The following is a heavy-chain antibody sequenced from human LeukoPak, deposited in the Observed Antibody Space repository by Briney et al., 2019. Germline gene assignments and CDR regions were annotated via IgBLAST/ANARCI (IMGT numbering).Heavy chain of an antibody. CDR2: ISSNGGST. CDR1: GFTFSSYA. V-gene: IGHV3-64*01. Sequence: PGGSLRLSCAASGFTFSSYAMHWVRQAPGKGLEYVSAISSNGGSTYHANSVKGRFTISRDNSKNTLYLQMGSLRAEDMAVYYCARDLDYWGQGTLVTVSS. CDR3: ARDLDY. J-gene: IGHJ4*02.